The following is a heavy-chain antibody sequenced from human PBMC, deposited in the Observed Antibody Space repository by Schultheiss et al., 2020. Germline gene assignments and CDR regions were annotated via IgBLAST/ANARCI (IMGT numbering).Heavy chain of an antibody. J-gene: IGHJ6*04. CDR2: IKSKTDGGTT. Sequence: GESLKISCAASGFTFSSYAMSWVRQAPGKGLEWVGRIKSKTDGGTTEYAASVKGRFTISRDDSKSIAYLQMNSLKTEDTAVYYCTRRGSYGMDVWGKGTTVTVSS. CDR3: TRRGSYGMDV. CDR1: GFTFSSYA. V-gene: IGHV3-49*04. D-gene: IGHD3-10*01.